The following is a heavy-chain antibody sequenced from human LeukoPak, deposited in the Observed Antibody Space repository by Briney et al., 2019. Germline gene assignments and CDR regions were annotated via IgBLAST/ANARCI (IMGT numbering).Heavy chain of an antibody. CDR2: ISGSGGST. CDR1: GFTFSSYG. D-gene: IGHD6-13*01. J-gene: IGHJ4*02. V-gene: IGHV3-23*01. Sequence: GGSLRLSCAASGFTFSSYGMSWVRQAPGKGLEWVSAISGSGGSTYYADSVEGRFTISRDNSKNTLYLQMNSLRAEDTAVYYCAKDLDSSSWYETAFDYWGQGTLVTVSS. CDR3: AKDLDSSSWYETAFDY.